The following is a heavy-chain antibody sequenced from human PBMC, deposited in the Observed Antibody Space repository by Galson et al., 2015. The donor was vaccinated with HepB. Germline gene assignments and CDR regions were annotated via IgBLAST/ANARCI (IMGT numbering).Heavy chain of an antibody. CDR1: GYTLTELS. CDR2: FDPEEGET. J-gene: IGHJ6*02. CDR3: ATDTRAQYYYYGMDV. Sequence: SVKVSCKVSGYTLTELSMHWVRQAPGKGLEWMGGFDPEEGETIYAQKFQGRVTMTEDTSTDTAYMELSSLRSEDTAVYYCATDTRAQYYYYGMDVCGQGTTVTVSS. V-gene: IGHV1-24*01.